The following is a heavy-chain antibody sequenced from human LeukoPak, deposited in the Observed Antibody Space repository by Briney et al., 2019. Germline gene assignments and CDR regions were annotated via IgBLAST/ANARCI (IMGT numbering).Heavy chain of an antibody. CDR1: GYTFTGYY. CDR2: INPNSGGT. CDR3: ARARYSGSYGWFDP. V-gene: IGHV1-2*02. D-gene: IGHD1-26*01. J-gene: IGHJ5*02. Sequence: ASVKVSCKASGYTFTGYYMHWVRQAPGQGLEWMGWINPNSGGTNYAQKFQGRVTMTRDTSISTAYMELSRLRSDDTAVYYCARARYSGSYGWFDPWGQGTLVTLSS.